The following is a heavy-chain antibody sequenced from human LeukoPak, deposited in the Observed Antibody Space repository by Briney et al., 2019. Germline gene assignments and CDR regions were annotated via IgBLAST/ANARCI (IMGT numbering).Heavy chain of an antibody. V-gene: IGHV4-31*03. CDR3: XXXSHEYDRSGYSFDY. CDR1: GGSITSDGYL. Sequence: SETLSLTCTVSGGSITSDGYLWSWIRQHPGKGLEWIGDIYYTGNTKYNPSLKSRLTISVDTSKNQFSLRLTSVTAADTAVYHXXXXSHEYDRSGYSFDYWGQGSSVAVSS. D-gene: IGHD3-22*01. J-gene: IGHJ4*02. CDR2: IYYTGNT.